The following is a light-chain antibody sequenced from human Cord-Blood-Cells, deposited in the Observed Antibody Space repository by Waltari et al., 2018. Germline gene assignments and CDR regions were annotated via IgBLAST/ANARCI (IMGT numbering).Light chain of an antibody. J-gene: IGKJ4*01. CDR3: QQYYSTPLT. Sequence: DIVMTQSPDSLAVSLGERVTINCKSSQSFLYSSNNKNYLAWYQQKPGQSPKLLIYWASTRESGVPDRFSGSGSGTDFTLTISSLQAEDVAVYYCQQYYSTPLTFGGGTKVEIK. V-gene: IGKV4-1*01. CDR2: WAS. CDR1: QSFLYSSNNKNY.